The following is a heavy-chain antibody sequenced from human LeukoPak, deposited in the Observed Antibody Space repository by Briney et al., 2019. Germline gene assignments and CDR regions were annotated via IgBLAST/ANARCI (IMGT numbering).Heavy chain of an antibody. D-gene: IGHD3-22*01. CDR2: FAYSGTT. Sequence: SETLSLTCTVSDGSISSHYWRWIRQPPGKGLEGIGHFAYSGTTSYNASLKSRVTMSVDTSKNQFSLKLRSVTAADTAVYYCAREVRSSGYSLDYWGQGTLVTVSS. V-gene: IGHV4-59*11. CDR3: AREVRSSGYSLDY. J-gene: IGHJ4*02. CDR1: DGSISSHY.